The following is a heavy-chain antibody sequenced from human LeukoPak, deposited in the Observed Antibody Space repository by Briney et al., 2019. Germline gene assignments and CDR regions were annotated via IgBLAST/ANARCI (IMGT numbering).Heavy chain of an antibody. D-gene: IGHD6-6*01. V-gene: IGHV4-39*01. J-gene: IGHJ5*02. CDR3: ARHSRIAARNWFDP. CDR2: IYYSGST. Sequence: SETLSLTCTVSGGSISSSSYYWSWIRQPPGKGLEWIGSIYYSGSTYYNPSLKSRVTISVDTSKNQFSLKLSSVTAEDTAVYYCARHSRIAARNWFDPWGQGTLVTVSS. CDR1: GGSISSSSYY.